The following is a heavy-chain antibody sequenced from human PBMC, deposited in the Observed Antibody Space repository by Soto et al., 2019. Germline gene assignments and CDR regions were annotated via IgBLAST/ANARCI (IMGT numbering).Heavy chain of an antibody. D-gene: IGHD3-9*01. CDR2: INHSGST. V-gene: IGHV4-34*01. CDR3: ARGTNLRCFD. CDR1: GGSFGAYY. Sequence: QVQLQQWGAGLLKPSETLSLTCAAYGGSFGAYYWTWIRQPPGKGLEWIGEINHSGSTNYNPSLESRVTISVDTSKNQFSLKLSSVTAADTVVYYCARGTNLRCFDWGQGTLVTVSS. J-gene: IGHJ4*02.